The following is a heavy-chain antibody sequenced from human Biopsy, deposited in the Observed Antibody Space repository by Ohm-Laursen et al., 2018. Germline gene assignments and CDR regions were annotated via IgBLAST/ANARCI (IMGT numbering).Heavy chain of an antibody. J-gene: IGHJ5*02. Sequence: PGTLSLTCTVSGGSVSSNTNYWAWIRQPPGKGLEWIGSIFYSGIIYYNPSLKSRVSISVDTSKNQFSLNLNSVTAADTAVYYCGRRPTGFWFDPWGQGTLVTVSS. CDR3: GRRPTGFWFDP. CDR1: GGSVSSNTNY. V-gene: IGHV4-39*01. CDR2: IFYSGII.